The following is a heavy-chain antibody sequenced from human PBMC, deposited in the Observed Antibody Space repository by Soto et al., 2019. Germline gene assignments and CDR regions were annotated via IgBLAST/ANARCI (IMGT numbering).Heavy chain of an antibody. CDR1: GFTFSSYA. CDR2: ISGSGGST. CDR3: TRRSSGSYYDY. J-gene: IGHJ4*02. V-gene: IGHV3-23*01. Sequence: EVQLLESGGGLVQPGGSLRLSCAASGFTFSSYAMRWVRQAPGKGLEWVSAISGSGGSTYYADSVKGPFTIARDNSKNTPYMQMHSLRAKDTAVYYCTRRSSGSYYDYWGQGALVTVYS. D-gene: IGHD1-26*01.